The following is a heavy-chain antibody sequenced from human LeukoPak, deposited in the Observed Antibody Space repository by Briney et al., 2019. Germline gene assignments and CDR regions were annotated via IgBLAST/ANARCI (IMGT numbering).Heavy chain of an antibody. CDR3: ARCGITFGGVKGFWFDP. V-gene: IGHV4-39*07. CDR1: GGSISSSSYY. J-gene: IGHJ5*02. D-gene: IGHD3-16*01. CDR2: IYYSGST. Sequence: SETLSLTCTVSGGSISSSSYYWGWIRQPPGKGLEWIGSIYYSGSTYYNPSLKSRVTISVDTSKNQFSLKLSSVTAADTAVYYCARCGITFGGVKGFWFDPWGQGTLVTVSS.